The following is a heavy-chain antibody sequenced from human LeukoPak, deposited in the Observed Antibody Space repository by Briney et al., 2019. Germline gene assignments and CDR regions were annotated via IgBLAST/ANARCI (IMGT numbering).Heavy chain of an antibody. Sequence: GASVKVSCKASGGTFSSYAISWVRQAPGQGLEWMGGIIPIFDTANYAQKFQGRVTITTDESTSTAYMKLSSLRSEDTAVYYCARDSSSGWYHMDVWGKGTTVTVSS. CDR3: ARDSSSGWYHMDV. D-gene: IGHD6-19*01. V-gene: IGHV1-69*05. J-gene: IGHJ6*03. CDR2: IIPIFDTA. CDR1: GGTFSSYA.